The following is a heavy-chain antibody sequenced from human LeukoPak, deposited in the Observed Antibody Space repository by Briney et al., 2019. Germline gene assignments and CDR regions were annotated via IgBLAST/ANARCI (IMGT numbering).Heavy chain of an antibody. CDR2: ISSSSSYI. D-gene: IGHD3-3*01. Sequence: PGGSLRLSCAASGLTFSSYSMNWVRQAPGKGLEWVSSISSSSSYIYYADSVKGRFTISRDNAKNSLYLQMNSLRAEDTAVYYCARDLQYYDFWSGYSSPPAHYGMDVWGQGTTVTVSS. CDR3: ARDLQYYDFWSGYSSPPAHYGMDV. V-gene: IGHV3-21*01. J-gene: IGHJ6*02. CDR1: GLTFSSYS.